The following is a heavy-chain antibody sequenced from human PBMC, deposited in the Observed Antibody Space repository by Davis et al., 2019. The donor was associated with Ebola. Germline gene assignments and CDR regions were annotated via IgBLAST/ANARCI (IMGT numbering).Heavy chain of an antibody. CDR3: ARKRREVDENFDY. J-gene: IGHJ4*02. Sequence: SETLSLTCIVSGGSVSSGSYYWSWIRQPPGKGLEWIGFIYYSGSTNYNPSLKSRVTISADTSKNQFSLKLSSVTAADTAVYYCARKRREVDENFDYWGQGTRVTVSS. D-gene: IGHD6-25*01. CDR1: GGSVSSGSYY. CDR2: IYYSGST. V-gene: IGHV4-61*01.